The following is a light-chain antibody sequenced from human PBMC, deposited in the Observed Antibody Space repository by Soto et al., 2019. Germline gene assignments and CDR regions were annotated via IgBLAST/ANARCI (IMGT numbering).Light chain of an antibody. Sequence: SVLTQPASVSGSPGQSITLSCTGTSSDVGGFDSVSWYQQHPGSAPKLMIYEVTNRPSGVSHRFSGSKSGNTASLTISGLQTEDEADYYCSSYTSSNTLVFGTGTKVTVL. V-gene: IGLV2-14*01. CDR3: SSYTSSNTLV. CDR2: EVT. CDR1: SSDVGGFDS. J-gene: IGLJ1*01.